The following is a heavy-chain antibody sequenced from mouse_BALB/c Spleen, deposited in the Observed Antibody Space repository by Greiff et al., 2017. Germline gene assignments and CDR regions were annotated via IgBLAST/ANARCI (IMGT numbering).Heavy chain of an antibody. J-gene: IGHJ3*01. D-gene: IGHD2-4*01. Sequence: QVQLKQSGPELVKPGASVKISCKASGYTFTDYYINWVKQKPGQGLEWIGWIYPGSGNTKYNEKFKGKATLTVDTSSSTAYMQLSSLTSEDTAVYFCAGGDYDEWFAYWGQGTLVTVSA. V-gene: IGHV1-84*02. CDR3: AGGDYDEWFAY. CDR2: IYPGSGNT. CDR1: GYTFTDYY.